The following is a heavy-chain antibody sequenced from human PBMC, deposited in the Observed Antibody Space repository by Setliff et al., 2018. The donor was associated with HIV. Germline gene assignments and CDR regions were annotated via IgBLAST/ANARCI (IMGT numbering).Heavy chain of an antibody. CDR1: GGSISSSSYY. D-gene: IGHD6-13*01. V-gene: IGHV4-39*01. J-gene: IGHJ4*02. Sequence: KTSETLSLTCTVSGGSISSSSYYWGWIRQPPGKGLEWIGSIYYSGSTYYNPSLKSRVTISVDTSKNQFSLKLSSVTAADTAVYYCARRGIAAAVDYWGQGTLVTVSS. CDR3: ARRGIAAAVDY. CDR2: IYYSGST.